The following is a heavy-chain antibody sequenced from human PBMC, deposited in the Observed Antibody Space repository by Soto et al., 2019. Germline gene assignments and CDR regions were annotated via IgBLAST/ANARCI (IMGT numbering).Heavy chain of an antibody. Sequence: QVQLVQSGAEVKKPGSSVKVSCKASGVTFSSYAICWVRQAPGQGLEWMGGIIPIFGTANYAQKFQGRVTITADESTSTAYMELSSLRSEDTAVYYCATEFARRDYYYYGMDVWGQGTTVTVSS. D-gene: IGHD3-10*01. V-gene: IGHV1-69*01. CDR2: IIPIFGTA. CDR1: GVTFSSYA. J-gene: IGHJ6*02. CDR3: ATEFARRDYYYYGMDV.